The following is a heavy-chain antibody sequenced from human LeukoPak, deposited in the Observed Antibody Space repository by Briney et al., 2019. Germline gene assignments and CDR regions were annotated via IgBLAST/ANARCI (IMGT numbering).Heavy chain of an antibody. Sequence: GRSLRLSCAASGFTFSSYGMHWVRQAPGKGLEWVALILYDGSNEYYAESVKGRFTISRDSSENTLYLQMNSLRAEDTAVYYCARGYGSGRAYYFDYWGQGTLVTVSS. V-gene: IGHV3-33*01. CDR1: GFTFSSYG. CDR2: ILYDGSNE. J-gene: IGHJ4*02. CDR3: ARGYGSGRAYYFDY. D-gene: IGHD3-10*01.